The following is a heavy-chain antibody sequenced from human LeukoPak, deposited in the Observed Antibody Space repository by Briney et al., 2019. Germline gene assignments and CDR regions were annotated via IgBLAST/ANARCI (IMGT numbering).Heavy chain of an antibody. D-gene: IGHD3-22*01. V-gene: IGHV4-39*01. J-gene: IGHJ4*02. CDR3: ARLVSGYPGSSSYTLD. CDR2: IYYSGST. Sequence: SETLSLTCTVSGGSISSSSYYWGWIRQPPGKGLEWIGSIYYSGSTYYNPSLKSRVTISVDTSKNQFSLKLSSVTAADTAVYYCARLVSGYPGSSSYTLDWGQGTLVTVSS. CDR1: GGSISSSSYY.